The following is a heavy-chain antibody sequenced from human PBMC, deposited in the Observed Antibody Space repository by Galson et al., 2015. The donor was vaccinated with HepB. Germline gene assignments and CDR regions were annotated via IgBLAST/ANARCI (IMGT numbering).Heavy chain of an antibody. CDR3: ARYGWGTIGDY. J-gene: IGHJ4*02. Sequence: SLRLSCAASGFTFSSYAMSWVRQAPGKGLEWVSSIGRGGDTYHADSVKGRLTISRDTSKNTLYLQMNSLRAEDTAVYYCARYGWGTIGDYWGQGILVTVSS. V-gene: IGHV3-23*01. CDR2: IGRGGDT. D-gene: IGHD3-10*01. CDR1: GFTFSSYA.